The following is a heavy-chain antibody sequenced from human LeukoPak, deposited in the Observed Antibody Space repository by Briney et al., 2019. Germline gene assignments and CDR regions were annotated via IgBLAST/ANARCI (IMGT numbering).Heavy chain of an antibody. CDR2: IIPILGIA. J-gene: IGHJ4*02. CDR3: ARDSTPKAPTFGY. Sequence: SVRVSCKASGGTFSSYAISWVRQAPGQGLEWMGRIIPILGIANYAQKFQGRVTITADKSTSTAYMELSSLRSEDTAVYYCARDSTPKAPTFGYWGQGTLVTVPS. CDR1: GGTFSSYA. V-gene: IGHV1-69*04. D-gene: IGHD2/OR15-2a*01.